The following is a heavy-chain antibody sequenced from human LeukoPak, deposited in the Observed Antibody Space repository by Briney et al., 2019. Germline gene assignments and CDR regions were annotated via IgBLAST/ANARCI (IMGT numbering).Heavy chain of an antibody. V-gene: IGHV4-31*03. Sequence: PSQTLSLTCTVSGGSISSGGYYWSWIRQHPGKGLEWIGYIYYSGSTYYNPSLKSRVTISVDTSKNQFSLKLSSVTAADTAVYYCARDGCSGGSCFDAFDIWGQGTMVTVSS. D-gene: IGHD2-15*01. CDR2: IYYSGST. CDR3: ARDGCSGGSCFDAFDI. J-gene: IGHJ3*02. CDR1: GGSISSGGYY.